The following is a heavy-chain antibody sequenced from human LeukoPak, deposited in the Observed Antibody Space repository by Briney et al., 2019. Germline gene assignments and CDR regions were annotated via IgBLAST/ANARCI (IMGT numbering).Heavy chain of an antibody. CDR1: GFTFSNYW. V-gene: IGHV3-7*01. J-gene: IGHJ4*02. CDR3: ARAPTVLVGYCSSSSCQADY. D-gene: IGHD2-2*01. CDR2: IKQDGSEK. Sequence: GGSLRLSCAASGFTFSNYWMSWVRQAPGKGLEWVASIKQDGSEKHYVDSVKGRFTISRDNAKNSLYLQMNSLRVEDTAVYYCARAPTVLVGYCSSSSCQADYWGQGTLVTVSS.